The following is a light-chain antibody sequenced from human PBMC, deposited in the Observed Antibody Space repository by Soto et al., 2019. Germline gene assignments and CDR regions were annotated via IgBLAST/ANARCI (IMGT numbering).Light chain of an antibody. CDR2: AAS. CDR1: QGVSRW. V-gene: IGKV1-12*01. J-gene: IGKJ3*01. CDR3: QLGNNVPFT. Sequence: DIQMTQSPSSVSASVGDRVTITCRASQGVSRWLAWYQQKPGKAPKLLIYAASTSQSGVPSRFSGSGSGTDFTLTISSLQPEDFATYYCQLGNNVPFTFGPGTKVDIK.